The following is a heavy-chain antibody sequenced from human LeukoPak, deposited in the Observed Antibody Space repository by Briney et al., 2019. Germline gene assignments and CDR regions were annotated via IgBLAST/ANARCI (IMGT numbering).Heavy chain of an antibody. D-gene: IGHD3-22*01. Sequence: VASVKVSCKASGGTFSSYAISWVRQAPGQGLEWMGGIIPIFGTANYAQKFQGRVTITTDGSTSTAYMELSSLRSEDTAVYYCARAIMGMIVSRYYFDYWGQGTLVTVSS. V-gene: IGHV1-69*05. CDR3: ARAIMGMIVSRYYFDY. CDR1: GGTFSSYA. J-gene: IGHJ4*02. CDR2: IIPIFGTA.